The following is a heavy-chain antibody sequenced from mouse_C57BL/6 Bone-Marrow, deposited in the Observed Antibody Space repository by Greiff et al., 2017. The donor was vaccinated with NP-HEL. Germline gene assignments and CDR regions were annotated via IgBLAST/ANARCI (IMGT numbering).Heavy chain of an antibody. D-gene: IGHD2-3*01. Sequence: QVHVKQSGAELVRPGTSVKVSCKASGYAFTNYLIEWVKQRPGQGLEWIGVINPGSGGTNYNEKFKGKATLTADKSSSTAYMQLSSLTSEDSAVYFCARSRRDGYSAWFAYWGQGTLVTVSA. CDR1: GYAFTNYL. CDR3: ARSRRDGYSAWFAY. J-gene: IGHJ3*01. CDR2: INPGSGGT. V-gene: IGHV1-54*01.